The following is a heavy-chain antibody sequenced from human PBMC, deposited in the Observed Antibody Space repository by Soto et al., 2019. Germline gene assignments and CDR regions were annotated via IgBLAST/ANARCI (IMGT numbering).Heavy chain of an antibody. CDR1: GGSISSYY. D-gene: IGHD3-10*01. CDR2: IYYSGST. J-gene: IGHJ5*02. V-gene: IGHV4-59*01. CDR3: ARDRVVRGVISHWFDP. Sequence: PSETLSLTCTVSGGSISSYYWSWIRQPPGKGLEWIGYIYYSGSTNYNPSLKSRVTISVDTSKNQFSLKLSSVTAADTAVYYCARDRVVRGVISHWFDPWGQGTLVTVSS.